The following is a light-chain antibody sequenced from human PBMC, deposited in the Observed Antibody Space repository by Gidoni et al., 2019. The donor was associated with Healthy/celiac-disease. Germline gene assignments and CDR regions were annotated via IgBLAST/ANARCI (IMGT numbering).Light chain of an antibody. Sequence: ENVLTQSPATLSLSPGERATLSCGASQRVSSSYLAWYQQKPGLAPRLLIYDASSRATGLPDRFSGSGSGTDFTLTISRLEPEDFAVYYCQQYGSSPLTFGGGTKVEIK. CDR3: QQYGSSPLT. J-gene: IGKJ4*01. V-gene: IGKV3D-20*01. CDR1: QRVSSSY. CDR2: DAS.